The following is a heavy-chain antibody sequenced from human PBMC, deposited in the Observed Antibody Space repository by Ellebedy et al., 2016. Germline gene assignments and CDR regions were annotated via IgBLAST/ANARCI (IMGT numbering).Heavy chain of an antibody. V-gene: IGHV1-18*01. J-gene: IGHJ4*02. CDR2: ISPFSGNT. D-gene: IGHD4-23*01. Sequence: ASVKVSCKASGYTFTSYDINWVRQAPGQGLEWMGWISPFSGNTDYAQRLQGRVNMTTDTSTSTAYMELRSLRSDDTAVYYCARGVDYGGNSVVAHYFDYWGQGTLVTVSS. CDR1: GYTFTSYD. CDR3: ARGVDYGGNSVVAHYFDY.